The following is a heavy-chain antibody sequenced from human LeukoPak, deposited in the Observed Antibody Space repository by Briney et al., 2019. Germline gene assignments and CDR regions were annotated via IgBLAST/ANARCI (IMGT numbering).Heavy chain of an antibody. CDR1: GYTFTSYG. CDR3: ARDRRWIAAAGPYYFDY. V-gene: IGHV1-18*01. J-gene: IGHJ4*02. CDR2: ISAYNGNT. D-gene: IGHD6-13*01. Sequence: GASVKVSCKASGYTFTSYGISWVRQAPGQGLEWMGWISAYNGNTNYAQKLQGRVTMTTDASTSTAYMELRSLRSDDTAVYYCARDRRWIAAAGPYYFDYWGQGTLVTVSS.